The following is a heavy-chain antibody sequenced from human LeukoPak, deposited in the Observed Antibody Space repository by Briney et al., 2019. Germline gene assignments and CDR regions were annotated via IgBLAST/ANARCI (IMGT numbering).Heavy chain of an antibody. D-gene: IGHD2-15*01. V-gene: IGHV4-59*01. J-gene: IGHJ6*03. CDR1: GGSISSYY. CDR3: ARGRVGYCSGGSCYPGYMDV. CDR2: IYYSGST. Sequence: SETLPLTCTVSGGSISSYYWSWIRQPPGKGLEWIGYIYYSGSTNYNPSLKSRVTISVDTSKNQFSLKLSSVTAADTAVYYCARGRVGYCSGGSCYPGYMDVWGKGTTVTVSS.